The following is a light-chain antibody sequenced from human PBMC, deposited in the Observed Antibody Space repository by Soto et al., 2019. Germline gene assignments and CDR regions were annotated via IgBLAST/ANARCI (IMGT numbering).Light chain of an antibody. Sequence: QSVLTQPSVSGAPGQRVIISCTGGSTNIGAGFDVHWYQQLPGTGPKLLIYDNNTRPSGVPDRFSGSKSGTSASLAITGLQAEDEADYYCQSYDNSLSGLMLFGGGTKLTVL. CDR2: DNN. J-gene: IGLJ2*01. CDR3: QSYDNSLSGLML. CDR1: STNIGAGFD. V-gene: IGLV1-40*01.